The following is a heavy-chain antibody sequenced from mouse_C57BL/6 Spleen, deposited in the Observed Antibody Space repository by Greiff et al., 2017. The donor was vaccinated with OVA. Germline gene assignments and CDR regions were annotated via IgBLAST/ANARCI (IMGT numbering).Heavy chain of an antibody. D-gene: IGHD2-12*01. Sequence: VQLQQSGAELVRPGASVKLSCTASGFNIKDYYMHWVKQRPEQGLEWIGWIDPENGDTEYASKFQGKATITADTSSNTAYLQLSSLTSEDYAVYYCTTGYDEAIDDWGQGTSVTVSS. J-gene: IGHJ4*01. CDR1: GFNIKDYY. CDR3: TTGYDEAIDD. CDR2: IDPENGDT. V-gene: IGHV14-4*01.